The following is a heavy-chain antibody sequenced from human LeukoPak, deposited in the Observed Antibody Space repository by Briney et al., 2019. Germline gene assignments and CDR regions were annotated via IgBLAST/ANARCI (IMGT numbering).Heavy chain of an antibody. CDR1: GYTFTSYD. CDR3: ARGVRFFPPRDEWLPDTFDP. J-gene: IGHJ5*02. CDR2: MNPNSGNT. D-gene: IGHD5-12*01. Sequence: GTSVKVSCKASGYTFTSYDINWVRQATGQGLEWMGWMNPNSGNTGYAQKFQGRVTITRNTSISTAYMELSSLRSEDTAVYYCARGVRFFPPRDEWLPDTFDPWGQGTLVTVSS. V-gene: IGHV1-8*03.